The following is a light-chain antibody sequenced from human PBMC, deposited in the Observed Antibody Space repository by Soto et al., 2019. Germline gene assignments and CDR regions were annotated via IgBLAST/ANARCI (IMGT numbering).Light chain of an antibody. CDR2: GAS. J-gene: IGKJ1*01. Sequence: IQMAQSPPSLSPSLGGRVTITCRAEQGISSYLDWYQQKSGKAPKLLISGASSLESGVPFRFSGSGSGTDFTLTISSLQPEDFAAYYCQQNFSTLGWKFGQGTKVDIK. V-gene: IGKV1-39*01. CDR3: QQNFSTLGWK. CDR1: QGISSY.